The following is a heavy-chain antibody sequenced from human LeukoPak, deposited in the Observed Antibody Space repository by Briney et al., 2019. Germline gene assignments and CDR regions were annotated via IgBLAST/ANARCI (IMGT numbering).Heavy chain of an antibody. Sequence: ASVKVSCKASGYTFTGYYMHWVRQAPGQGLEWMGWINPNSGGTNYAQKFQGRVTMTRDTSISTAYLELRRLRSDDTAVYYCAREERILGYCSGGSCYPVNLVDYWGQGTLVTVSS. CDR2: INPNSGGT. CDR3: AREERILGYCSGGSCYPVNLVDY. CDR1: GYTFTGYY. V-gene: IGHV1-2*02. D-gene: IGHD2-15*01. J-gene: IGHJ4*02.